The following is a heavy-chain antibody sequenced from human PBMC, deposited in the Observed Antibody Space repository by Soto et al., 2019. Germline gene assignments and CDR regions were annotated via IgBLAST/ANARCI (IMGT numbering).Heavy chain of an antibody. V-gene: IGHV3-15*01. Sequence: EVQLVESGGGLVKPGESLRLSCAASGFTFSNAWMTWVRQAPGKGLEWVGRIKSKTDGGTIDYAAPVKGRFAISRDDSKNTLYPQMNSLKTEDTAVYYCTSLSLNYWGQGTLVTVSS. J-gene: IGHJ4*02. CDR3: TSLSLNY. CDR2: IKSKTDGGTI. CDR1: GFTFSNAW.